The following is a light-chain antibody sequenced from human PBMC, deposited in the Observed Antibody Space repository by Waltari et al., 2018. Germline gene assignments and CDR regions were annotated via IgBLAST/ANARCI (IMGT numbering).Light chain of an antibody. CDR1: SSNIGNNF. CDR3: GSWDSSLSLV. Sequence: QSVLTQPPSLSAAPGQKVTISCSGSSSNIGNNFVSWYQQFPGTAPKLLIYENNKRPSGIPDRFSGSKSGTSGTLVITGVQTGDEADYYCGSWDSSLSLVFGGGTKLSVL. J-gene: IGLJ2*01. V-gene: IGLV1-51*02. CDR2: ENN.